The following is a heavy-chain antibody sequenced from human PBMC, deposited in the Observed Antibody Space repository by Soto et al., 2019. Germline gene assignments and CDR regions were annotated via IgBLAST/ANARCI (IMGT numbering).Heavy chain of an antibody. Sequence: GSLRLSCSASGFTGTSNYMSWVRQAPGKGLEWVSIIYSGGSTYYADSVKGRFTISRHNSRNTLYLQMNSLRTEDTAVYCCARILYSNTLSPYYTDVRCTAPTGTLSS. J-gene: IGHJ6*03. D-gene: IGHD6-13*01. CDR3: ARILYSNTLSPYYTDV. CDR1: GFTGTSNY. CDR2: IYSGGST. V-gene: IGHV3-53*04.